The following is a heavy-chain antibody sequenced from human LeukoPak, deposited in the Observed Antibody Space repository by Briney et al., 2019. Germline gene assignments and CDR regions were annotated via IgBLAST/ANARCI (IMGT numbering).Heavy chain of an antibody. Sequence: SETLSLTCTVSGGSISGHWWSWIRQPAGKGLEWIGRFSPSGSIHYNPSLESRVTISVDKPKNQFPLTLSFVTAADTAVYYCARDGIAVGDYWGQGSLVTVSS. J-gene: IGHJ4*02. D-gene: IGHD6-19*01. V-gene: IGHV4-4*07. CDR2: FSPSGSI. CDR1: GGSISGHW. CDR3: ARDGIAVGDY.